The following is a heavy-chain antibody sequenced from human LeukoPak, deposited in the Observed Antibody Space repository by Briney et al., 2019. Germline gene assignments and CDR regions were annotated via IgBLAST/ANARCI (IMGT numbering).Heavy chain of an antibody. V-gene: IGHV1-8*01. J-gene: IGHJ6*02. D-gene: IGHD6-13*01. Sequence: ASVKVSCKASGYTFTSYDINWVRQATGQGLEWMGWMNPNSGNTGYAQKFQGRVTMTRNTSISTAYMELSSLRSEDTAVYYCARGSWYTKNYGMDVWGQGTTVTVSS. CDR1: GYTFTSYD. CDR3: ARGSWYTKNYGMDV. CDR2: MNPNSGNT.